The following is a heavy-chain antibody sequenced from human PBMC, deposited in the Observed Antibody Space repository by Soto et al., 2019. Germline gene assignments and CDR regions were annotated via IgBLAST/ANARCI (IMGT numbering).Heavy chain of an antibody. D-gene: IGHD3-10*01. CDR3: AHSRNLITEDAQVGDFDY. CDR1: GFSLTTDGVG. Sequence: QITWKESGPTLVKPTQTLTLTCSFSGFSLTTDGVGVGWVRQPPGEALEWLALIYWDDDERYSPSLKTRLTITKDPSKNQVVLIMTNMDPVDTATYYCAHSRNLITEDAQVGDFDYWGQGTLVTVSS. J-gene: IGHJ4*02. V-gene: IGHV2-5*02. CDR2: IYWDDDE.